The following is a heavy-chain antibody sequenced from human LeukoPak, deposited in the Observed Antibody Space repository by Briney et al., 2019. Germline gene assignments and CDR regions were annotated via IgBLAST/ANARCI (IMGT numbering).Heavy chain of an antibody. J-gene: IGHJ4*01. CDR1: GFTFSNYW. V-gene: IGHV3-7*01. CDR3: TRDKPLGGSGSHFDY. Sequence: PGGSLRLSCAASGFTFSNYWMSWVRQAPGKGLEWVANIKQDGSEKYYVGSVKGRFTISRDNAKSSVYLQMNSLRVEDTALYYCTRDKPLGGSGSHFDYWGQGNLVTVSS. D-gene: IGHD3-10*01. CDR2: IKQDGSEK.